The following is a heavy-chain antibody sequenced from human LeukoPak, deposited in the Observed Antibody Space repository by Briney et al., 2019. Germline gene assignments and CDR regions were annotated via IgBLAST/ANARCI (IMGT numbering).Heavy chain of an antibody. CDR2: ISGSGGST. V-gene: IGHV3-23*01. CDR1: GFTFSSYG. D-gene: IGHD3-22*01. Sequence: GGSLRLSCAGSGFTFSSYGMSWVRQAPGKGLEWVSAISGSGGSTYYADSVKGRFTIYRDKATNSLFLQMNSLRAEDTAVYHCAKEIYYDSTGPQYWGQGTLVTVSS. J-gene: IGHJ4*02. CDR3: AKEIYYDSTGPQY.